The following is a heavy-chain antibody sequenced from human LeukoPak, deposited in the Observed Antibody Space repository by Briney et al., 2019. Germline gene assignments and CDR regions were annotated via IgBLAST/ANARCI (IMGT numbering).Heavy chain of an antibody. CDR3: ARAALGSSSWFYNWFDP. D-gene: IGHD6-13*01. J-gene: IGHJ5*02. V-gene: IGHV6-1*01. CDR1: GDSVSSNSVA. CDR2: TYYRSKWYN. Sequence: SQTLSLTCAISGDSVSSNSVAWNWIRQSPSRGLEWLGRTYYRSKWYNDYAVSVKSRITINPDTSKNQFSLQLNSVTPEDTAVYYCARAALGSSSWFYNWFDPWGQGTLVTVSS.